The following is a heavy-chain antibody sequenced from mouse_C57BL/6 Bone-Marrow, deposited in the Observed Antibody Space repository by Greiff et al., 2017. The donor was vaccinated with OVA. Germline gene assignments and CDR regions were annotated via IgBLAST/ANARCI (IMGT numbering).Heavy chain of an antibody. CDR1: GYAFSSSW. Sequence: VQLQQSGPELAKPGASVKISCKASGYAFSSSWMNWVKQRPGKGLEWIGRIYPGDGDTNYNGKFKGKATLTADKSSSTAYMQLSSLTSEDSAVYFCARGRLLLYYWGQGTTLTVSS. D-gene: IGHD2-3*01. J-gene: IGHJ2*01. CDR2: IYPGDGDT. V-gene: IGHV1-82*01. CDR3: ARGRLLLYY.